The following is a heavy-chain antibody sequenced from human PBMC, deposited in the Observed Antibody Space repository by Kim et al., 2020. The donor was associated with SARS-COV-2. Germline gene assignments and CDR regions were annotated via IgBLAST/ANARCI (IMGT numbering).Heavy chain of an antibody. CDR2: ISYDGSNK. J-gene: IGHJ5*02. D-gene: IGHD6-13*01. Sequence: GGSLRLSCAASGFTFSSYSMNWVRQAPGKGLEWVAVISYDGSNKYYADSVKGRFTISRDNSKNTLYLQMNSLRAEDTAVYYCAKDLGNIAAAGTPWFDPWGQGTLVTVSS. CDR1: GFTFSSYS. V-gene: IGHV3-30*18. CDR3: AKDLGNIAAAGTPWFDP.